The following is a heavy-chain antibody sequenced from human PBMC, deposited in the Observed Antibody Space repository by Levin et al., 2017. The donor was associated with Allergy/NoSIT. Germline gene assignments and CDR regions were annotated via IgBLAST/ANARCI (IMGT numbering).Heavy chain of an antibody. CDR2: IYYIGTI. Sequence: AGGSLRLSCSVSDGSISSGPYYWGWIRQPPGKGLEWIGNIYYIGTIHYNPSLTSRLTISVDTSKNQFSLKLTSMTAADTAVYYCARVRSSGWSPNDAFDIWGQGTLVTVSS. CDR1: DGSISSGPYY. D-gene: IGHD6-19*01. J-gene: IGHJ3*02. CDR3: ARVRSSGWSPNDAFDI. V-gene: IGHV4-39*07.